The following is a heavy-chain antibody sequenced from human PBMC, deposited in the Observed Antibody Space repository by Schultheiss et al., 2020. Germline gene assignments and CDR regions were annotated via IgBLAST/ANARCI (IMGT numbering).Heavy chain of an antibody. Sequence: GESLKISCAASGFTFSDYAMHWVRQAPGKGLEWVSAISGSGGSTYYADSVKGRFTISRDNSENTLYLQMNNLGTEDTAVYYCARWTGYSYDAWGQGTLVTVSS. V-gene: IGHV3-23*01. CDR1: GFTFSDYA. CDR2: ISGSGGST. J-gene: IGHJ5*02. CDR3: ARWTGYSYDA. D-gene: IGHD5-18*01.